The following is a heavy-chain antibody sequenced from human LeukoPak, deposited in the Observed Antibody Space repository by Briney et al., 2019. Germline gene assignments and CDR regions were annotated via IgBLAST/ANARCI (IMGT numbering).Heavy chain of an antibody. D-gene: IGHD3-22*01. Sequence: SETLSLTCTVSGGSISNYCWSWIRQPPGKGLEWIGSIYYSGSTYYNPSLKSRVTISVDTSKNQFSLKLSSVTAADTAVYYCARDGGYYDSSGYLDYWGQGTLVTVSS. CDR1: GGSISNYC. V-gene: IGHV4-59*12. CDR2: IYYSGST. CDR3: ARDGGYYDSSGYLDY. J-gene: IGHJ4*02.